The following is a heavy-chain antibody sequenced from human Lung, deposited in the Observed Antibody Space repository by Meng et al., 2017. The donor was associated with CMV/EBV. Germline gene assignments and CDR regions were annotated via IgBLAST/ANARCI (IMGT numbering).Heavy chain of an antibody. CDR3: AREREDIVATGYFDY. CDR2: IYYSGST. D-gene: IGHD5-12*01. V-gene: IGHV4-59*01. CDR1: GGSISSYY. J-gene: IGHJ4*02. Sequence: SXTXSLXSTLSGGSISSYYWSWIRQPPGKGLEWIGYIYYSGSTNYNPSLKSRVTISVDTSKNQFTLKLSSVTAADTAVYYCAREREDIVATGYFDYWGQGTLVTVSS.